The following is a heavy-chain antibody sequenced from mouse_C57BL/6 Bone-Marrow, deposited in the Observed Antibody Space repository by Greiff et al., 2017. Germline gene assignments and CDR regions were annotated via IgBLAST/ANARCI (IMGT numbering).Heavy chain of an antibody. CDR1: GFTFSSYA. V-gene: IGHV5-4*01. CDR3: ARGGGGHYYAMDY. J-gene: IGHJ4*01. CDR2: ISDGGSYT. Sequence: EVHLVESGGGLVKPGGSLKLSCAASGFTFSSYAMSWVRQTPEKRLEWVATISDGGSYTYYPDNVKGRFTISRDNAKNNLYLQMSHLKSEDTAMYYCARGGGGHYYAMDYWGQGTSVTVSS.